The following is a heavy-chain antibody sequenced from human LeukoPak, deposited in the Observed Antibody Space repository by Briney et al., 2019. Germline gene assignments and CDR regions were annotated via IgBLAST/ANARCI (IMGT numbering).Heavy chain of an antibody. CDR3: ARENSGLPI. V-gene: IGHV4-39*07. CDR2: IYYSGST. CDR1: GGSISSSSYY. D-gene: IGHD1-26*01. J-gene: IGHJ3*02. Sequence: SETLSLTCTVSGGSISSSSYYWGWIRQPPGKGLEWIGSIYYSGSTYYNPSLKSRVTISVDTSKNQFSLQLNSVTPEDTAVYYCARENSGLPIWGQGTMVTVSS.